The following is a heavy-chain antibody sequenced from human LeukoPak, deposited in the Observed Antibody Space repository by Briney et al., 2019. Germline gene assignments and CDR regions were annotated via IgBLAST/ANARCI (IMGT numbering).Heavy chain of an antibody. V-gene: IGHV3-48*03. CDR3: ARDGVYCSSTSCRKVYYYYYGMDV. D-gene: IGHD2-2*01. J-gene: IGHJ6*02. CDR1: GFTFSSYE. Sequence: GGSLRLSCAASGFTFSSYEMNWVRQAPGKGLEWVSYISSSDSTIYYADSVEGRFTISRDNAKNSLYLQMNSLRAEDTAVYYCARDGVYCSSTSCRKVYYYYYGMDVWGQGTTVTVSS. CDR2: ISSSDSTI.